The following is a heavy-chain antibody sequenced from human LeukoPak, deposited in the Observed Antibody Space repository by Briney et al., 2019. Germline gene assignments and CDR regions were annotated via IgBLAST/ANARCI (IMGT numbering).Heavy chain of an antibody. CDR3: ARGVSANWFDP. J-gene: IGHJ5*02. D-gene: IGHD3-10*01. Sequence: GGSLRLSCAASGIPFSSNWMHWVRQAPGKGLGWVSGINNEGSYAVYADSVKGRFTISRDNAKNTLYLQMNTLRADDSAVYYCARGVSANWFDPWGQGTLVIVSS. CDR2: INNEGSYA. CDR1: GIPFSSNW. V-gene: IGHV3-74*01.